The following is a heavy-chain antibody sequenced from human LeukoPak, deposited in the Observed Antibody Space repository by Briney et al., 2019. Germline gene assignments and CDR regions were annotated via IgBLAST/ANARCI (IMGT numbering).Heavy chain of an antibody. J-gene: IGHJ4*02. CDR1: GLIFGDYG. CDR3: SRGSHTRGWSDFDF. Sequence: GGSLRLSCTASGLIFGDYGITWVRQAPGKGLEWVGFIRSKAYGATPEYAAPVRGRFTISGDDSQSIAYLQMDSLKSEDTALYYCSRGSHTRGWSDFDFWGQGTLVIVSS. CDR2: IRSKAYGATP. V-gene: IGHV3-49*04. D-gene: IGHD6-19*01.